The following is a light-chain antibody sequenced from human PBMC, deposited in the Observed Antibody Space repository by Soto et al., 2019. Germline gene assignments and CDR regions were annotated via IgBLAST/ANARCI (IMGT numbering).Light chain of an antibody. CDR1: QSVSYN. Sequence: EIVMTQSPATLSVSPGETATLSCRASQSVSYNLAWYQQKPGQGPRLLIYGAFTRATGIPVRFSGSGSGTEFTLPISSLQSEDFAVYYCQQYKNWPPLTFGGGTKVEIK. CDR3: QQYKNWPPLT. J-gene: IGKJ4*01. CDR2: GAF. V-gene: IGKV3-15*01.